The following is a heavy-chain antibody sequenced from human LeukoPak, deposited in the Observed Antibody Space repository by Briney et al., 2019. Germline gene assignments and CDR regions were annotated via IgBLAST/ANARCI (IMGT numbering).Heavy chain of an antibody. CDR1: GGSISSSSYY. D-gene: IGHD3-3*01. Sequence: SETLSLTCTVSGGSISSSSYYWGWIRQPPGKGLEWIGSIYYSGSTYYNPSLKGRVTISVDTSKNQFSLKLSSVTAADTAVYYCARKGDIWSGYYQTTFDYWGQGTLVTVSS. CDR3: ARKGDIWSGYYQTTFDY. J-gene: IGHJ4*02. CDR2: IYYSGST. V-gene: IGHV4-39*01.